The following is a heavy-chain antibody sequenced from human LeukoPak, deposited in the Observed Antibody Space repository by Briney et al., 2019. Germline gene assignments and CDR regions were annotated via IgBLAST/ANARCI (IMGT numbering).Heavy chain of an antibody. CDR1: GGSFSGYY. CDR3: ARGGRKQLRYYYYMDV. J-gene: IGHJ6*03. V-gene: IGHV4-34*01. D-gene: IGHD6-6*01. Sequence: SETLSLTCAVYGGSFSGYYWSWIRQPPGKGLEWIGEINHSGSTNYNPFLKSRVTISVDTSKNQFSLKLSSVTAADTAVYYCARGGRKQLRYYYYMDVWGKGTTVTVSS. CDR2: INHSGST.